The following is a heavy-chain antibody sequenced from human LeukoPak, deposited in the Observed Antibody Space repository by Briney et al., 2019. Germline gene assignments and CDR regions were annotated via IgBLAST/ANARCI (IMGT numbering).Heavy chain of an antibody. CDR3: ATICTTTNCYLDH. CDR2: ISADTGNT. D-gene: IGHD2-2*01. V-gene: IGHV1-18*01. Sequence: ASVKVSCKACGYTFSNYGITWVRQAPGQGLEWMGWISADTGNTNYAQKFQGRVTMSTDTSTNTAYMELRSLRSDDTAVYYCATICTTTNCYLDHWGQGTLVIVSS. J-gene: IGHJ4*02. CDR1: GYTFSNYG.